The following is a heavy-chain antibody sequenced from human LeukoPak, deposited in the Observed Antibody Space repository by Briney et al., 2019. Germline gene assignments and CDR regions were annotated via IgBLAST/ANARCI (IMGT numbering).Heavy chain of an antibody. CDR2: INHSGST. CDR3: AYSSGSIDY. Sequence: SETLSLTCAVYGGSFSGYYCSWIRRPPGKGLEWIGEINHSGSTYYNSSLRSRVTISLDTSKNQFSLKLSSVTAADTAVYYCAYSSGSIDYWGQGTLVTVSS. J-gene: IGHJ4*02. D-gene: IGHD6-25*01. CDR1: GGSFSGYY. V-gene: IGHV4-34*01.